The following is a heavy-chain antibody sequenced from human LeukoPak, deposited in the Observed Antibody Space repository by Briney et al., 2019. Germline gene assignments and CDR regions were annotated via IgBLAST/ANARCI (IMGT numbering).Heavy chain of an antibody. CDR2: IYYSGST. Sequence: SQTLSLTCTVSGGSISSGGYYWSWIRQPPGKGLEWIGYIYYSGSTYYNPSLKSRVTISVDTSKNQFSLKLSSVTAADTAVYYCARSYIAAAGYYFDYWGQGTLVTVSS. V-gene: IGHV4-30-4*08. CDR3: ARSYIAAAGYYFDY. J-gene: IGHJ4*02. D-gene: IGHD6-13*01. CDR1: GGSISSGGYY.